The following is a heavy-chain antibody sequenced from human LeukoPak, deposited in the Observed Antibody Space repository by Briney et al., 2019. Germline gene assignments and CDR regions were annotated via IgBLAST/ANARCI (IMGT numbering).Heavy chain of an antibody. CDR2: ISSSSSYI. J-gene: IGHJ4*02. CDR1: GFTFSSYS. D-gene: IGHD3-16*01. Sequence: GGSLRLSCAASGFTFSSYSMNWVRQAPGKGLEWVSSISSSSSYIYYADSVKGRFTISRDNAKNSLYLQMNSLRAEDTAVYYCARDRVTSMITFSGYQPDFDYWGPGTLVTVSS. V-gene: IGHV3-21*01. CDR3: ARDRVTSMITFSGYQPDFDY.